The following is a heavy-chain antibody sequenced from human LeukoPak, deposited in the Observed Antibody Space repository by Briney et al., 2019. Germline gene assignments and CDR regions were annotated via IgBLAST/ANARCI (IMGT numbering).Heavy chain of an antibody. CDR3: ARPFHYGSGSYPLNGFDP. CDR1: GGSFSGYY. CDR2: INHGGST. J-gene: IGHJ5*02. D-gene: IGHD3-10*01. V-gene: IGHV4-34*01. Sequence: PSETLSLTCAVYGGSFSGYYWSWIRQPPGKGLEWIGEINHGGSTNYNPSLKSRVTISVDTSKNQFSLKLSSVTAADTAVYYCARPFHYGSGSYPLNGFDPWGQGTLVTVSS.